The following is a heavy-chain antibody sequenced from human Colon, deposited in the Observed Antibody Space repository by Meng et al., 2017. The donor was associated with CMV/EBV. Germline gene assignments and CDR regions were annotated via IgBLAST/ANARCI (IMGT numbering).Heavy chain of an antibody. Sequence: GSLRLSCSVSGGSIRSYYWGWIRQPPGKGLEWIGCIYYSGSTNYNPSLKSRVTISIYTSKNQLSLGLNSVTAADTAVYYCARLGYTSGWYSDWGQGTLVTVSS. V-gene: IGHV4-59*01. CDR2: IYYSGST. J-gene: IGHJ4*02. CDR1: GGSIRSYY. CDR3: ARLGYTSGWYSD. D-gene: IGHD6-19*01.